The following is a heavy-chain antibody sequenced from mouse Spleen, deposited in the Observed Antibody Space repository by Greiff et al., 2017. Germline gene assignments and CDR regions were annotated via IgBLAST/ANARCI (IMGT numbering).Heavy chain of an antibody. D-gene: IGHD1-1*01. CDR2: ISDGGSYT. Sequence: EVQLQESGGGLVKPGGSLKLSCAASGFTFSSYAMSWVRQTPEKRLEWVATISDGGSYTYYPDNVKGRFTISRDNAKNNLYLQMSHLKSEDTAMYYCARDGDYGSSWYFDVWGTGTTVTVSS. J-gene: IGHJ1*03. V-gene: IGHV5-4*01. CDR1: GFTFSSYA. CDR3: ARDGDYGSSWYFDV.